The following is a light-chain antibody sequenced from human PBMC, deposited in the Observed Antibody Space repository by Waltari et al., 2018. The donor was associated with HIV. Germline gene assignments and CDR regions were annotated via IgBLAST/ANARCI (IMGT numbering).Light chain of an antibody. CDR2: DAS. V-gene: IGKV3-15*01. CDR3: QQYDSWPPGT. Sequence: EIVMTQSPATLSVSPGARATLSCRASESISKSLAWYQQKPGQAPRLLIYDASTRATGIPARFSGSGSGTVFTFTVSSLQSEDFAVYYCQQYDSWPPGTFGPGTKVDIK. CDR1: ESISKS. J-gene: IGKJ3*01.